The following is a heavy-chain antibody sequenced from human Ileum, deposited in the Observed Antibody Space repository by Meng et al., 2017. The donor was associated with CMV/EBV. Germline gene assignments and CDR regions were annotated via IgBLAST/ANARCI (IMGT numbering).Heavy chain of an antibody. Sequence: ASVKVSCKASGYIFTNYGITWVRQAPGQGLEWMGWISGHNGNTKYAQKAQGRVTMTTDTSTSTAFMELRSLRSDDTAVYYCARADSGGSYSNKFYYYGVDVWGQGTTVTVSS. J-gene: IGHJ6*02. CDR1: GYIFTNYG. V-gene: IGHV1-18*01. CDR3: ARADSGGSYSNKFYYYGVDV. D-gene: IGHD3-22*01. CDR2: ISGHNGNT.